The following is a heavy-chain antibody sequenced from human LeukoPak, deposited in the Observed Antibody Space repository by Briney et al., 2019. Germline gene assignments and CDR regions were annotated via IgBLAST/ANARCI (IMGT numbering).Heavy chain of an antibody. CDR1: GYTFTGYY. D-gene: IGHD2-2*01. CDR3: ARDREGYCSSTSCYYMDV. V-gene: IGHV1-2*02. CDR2: INPNSGGT. Sequence: ASVKVSCKASGYTFTGYYMHWVRPAPGQGLEWMGWINPNSGGTNYAQKFQGRVTMTRDTSISTAYMELSRMRSDETAVYYCARDREGYCSSTSCYYMDVWGKGTTVTVSS. J-gene: IGHJ6*03.